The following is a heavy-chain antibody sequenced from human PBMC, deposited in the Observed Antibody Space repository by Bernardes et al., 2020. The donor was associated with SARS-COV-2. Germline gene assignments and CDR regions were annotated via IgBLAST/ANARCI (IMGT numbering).Heavy chain of an antibody. Sequence: GRSPTLSCAASGFTFDDYAMHWVRPAPGKGLEWVSGISWNSGSIGYADSVKGRFTISRDNAKNSLYLQMNSLRAEDTALYYCAKDHYYDSSGYRWGMDVWGQGTTVTVSS. J-gene: IGHJ6*02. CDR2: ISWNSGSI. CDR1: GFTFDDYA. CDR3: AKDHYYDSSGYRWGMDV. V-gene: IGHV3-9*01. D-gene: IGHD3-22*01.